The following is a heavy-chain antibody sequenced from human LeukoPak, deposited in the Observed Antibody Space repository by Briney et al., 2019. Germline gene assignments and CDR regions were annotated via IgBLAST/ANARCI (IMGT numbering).Heavy chain of an antibody. Sequence: GEALKISCKGSGYSFTSYWIGWVRQMPREGLEWMGIIYPGDSDTRYSQSFQDKVTISADKSISTAYLQWSSLKASDTAMYYCARQQVERDTAYDYWRQGTLVTVPS. D-gene: IGHD5-18*01. CDR2: IYPGDSDT. J-gene: IGHJ4*02. CDR1: GYSFTSYW. CDR3: ARQQVERDTAYDY. V-gene: IGHV5-51*01.